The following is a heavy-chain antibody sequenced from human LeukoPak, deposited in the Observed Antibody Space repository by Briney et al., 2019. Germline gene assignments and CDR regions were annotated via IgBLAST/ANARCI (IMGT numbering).Heavy chain of an antibody. V-gene: IGHV3-23*01. CDR1: GFAFNSYA. CDR3: AKDRPYSSGWYLIFDY. D-gene: IGHD6-19*01. Sequence: GGSLRLSCAASGFAFNSYAMNWVRQAPGKGLEWVSAISGSGGSTYYADSVKGRFTISRDNSKNTLYLQMNSLRAEDTAAYYCAKDRPYSSGWYLIFDYWGQGTLVTVSS. CDR2: ISGSGGST. J-gene: IGHJ4*02.